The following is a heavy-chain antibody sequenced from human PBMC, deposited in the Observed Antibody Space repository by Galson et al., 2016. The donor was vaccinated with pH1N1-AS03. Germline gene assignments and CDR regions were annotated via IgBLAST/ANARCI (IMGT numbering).Heavy chain of an antibody. Sequence: PALVKPTQTLTLTCTFSGFSLATNGKGVGWIRQPPGEALEWLALIYWNDDKRYSPSLKNRLTITKDTSKSQVVLTLTNADPVDTATYYFAHTVYTIFVVVPTQPFYFDYWGQGSLVTVSS. V-gene: IGHV2-5*01. D-gene: IGHD3-3*01. CDR1: GFSLATNGKG. J-gene: IGHJ4*02. CDR2: IYWNDDK. CDR3: AHTVYTIFVVVPTQPFYFDY.